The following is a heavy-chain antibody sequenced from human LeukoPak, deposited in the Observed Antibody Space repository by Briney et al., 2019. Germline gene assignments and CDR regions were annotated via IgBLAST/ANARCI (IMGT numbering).Heavy chain of an antibody. CDR2: ISSSGSTI. CDR1: GFTFSSYE. V-gene: IGHV3-48*03. J-gene: IGHJ5*02. D-gene: IGHD2-15*01. Sequence: GGSLRLSCAASGFTFSSYEMNWVRQAPGKGLEWVSYISSSGSTIYYADSVKGRFTISRDNAKNSLYLQMNSLRAEDTAVYYCARGGDCSGGSCQDNWFDPWGQGTPVTVSS. CDR3: ARGGDCSGGSCQDNWFDP.